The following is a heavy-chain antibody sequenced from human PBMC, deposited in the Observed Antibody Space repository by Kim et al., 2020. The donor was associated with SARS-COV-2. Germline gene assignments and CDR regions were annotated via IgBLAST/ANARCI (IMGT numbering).Heavy chain of an antibody. D-gene: IGHD3-22*01. Sequence: GGSLRLSCAASGFTFSSYAMHWVRQAPGKGLEWVAVISYDGSNKYYADSVKGRFTISRDNSKNTLYLQMNSLRAEDTAVYYCARDTHYYDSSGYYYPPYYYYGLDVWGRGTTVTVSS. J-gene: IGHJ6*02. V-gene: IGHV3-30*04. CDR1: GFTFSSYA. CDR2: ISYDGSNK. CDR3: ARDTHYYDSSGYYYPPYYYYGLDV.